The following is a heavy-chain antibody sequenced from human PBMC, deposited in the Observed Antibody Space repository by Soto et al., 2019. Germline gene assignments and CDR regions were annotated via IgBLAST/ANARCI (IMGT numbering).Heavy chain of an antibody. D-gene: IGHD3-10*01. V-gene: IGHV3-23*01. J-gene: IGHJ4*02. Sequence: EVQLLESGGGLVQPGGSLRLSCAASGFTFTNYALGWVRQAPGRGLEWISTISGSGGSTYNADSVKGRFTISRDNSTNTLYLQMNSLRAEDTAVYYCAIDSGSAAPPFDYRGQVTLVTVSS. CDR1: GFTFTNYA. CDR2: ISGSGGST. CDR3: AIDSGSAAPPFDY.